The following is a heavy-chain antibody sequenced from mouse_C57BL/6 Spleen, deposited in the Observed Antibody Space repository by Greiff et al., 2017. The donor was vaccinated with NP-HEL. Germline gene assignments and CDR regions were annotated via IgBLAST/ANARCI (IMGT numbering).Heavy chain of an antibody. D-gene: IGHD1-1*01. CDR1: GFTFSDYG. Sequence: EVMLVESGGGLVKPGGSLKLSCAASGFTFSDYGMHWVRQAPEKGLEWVAYISSGSSTIYYADTVKGRFTISRDNAKNTLFLQMTSLRSEDTAMYYCAREYYYGSSYAAFDYWGQGTTLTVSS. CDR2: ISSGSSTI. J-gene: IGHJ2*01. V-gene: IGHV5-17*01. CDR3: AREYYYGSSYAAFDY.